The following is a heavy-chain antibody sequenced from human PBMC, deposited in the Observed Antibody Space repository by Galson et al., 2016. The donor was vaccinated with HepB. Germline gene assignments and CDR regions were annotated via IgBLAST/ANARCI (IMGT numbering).Heavy chain of an antibody. V-gene: IGHV6-1*01. CDR2: TFYRSNWQN. Sequence: CAISGDSVSSNSAGWNWIRQSPSRGLEWLGRTFYRSNWQNDYAESVRSRITINPDTSKNQFSLQLNSVTTEDTAVYYCARSYLLGRGFGWWGQGTLVTVS. CDR1: GDSVSSNSAG. J-gene: IGHJ4*02. CDR3: ARSYLLGRGFGW. D-gene: IGHD7-27*01.